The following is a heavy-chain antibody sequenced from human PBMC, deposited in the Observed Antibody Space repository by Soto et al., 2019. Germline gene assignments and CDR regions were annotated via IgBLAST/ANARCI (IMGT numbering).Heavy chain of an antibody. V-gene: IGHV4-59*01. CDR2: IYYMGRT. CDR1: GGSISSYY. Sequence: PSETLSLTCTVSGGSISSYYWSWIRQPPGKRLEWIGYIYYMGRTNYNPSLKSRVTMSIDTSKNQFSLKLSSVTAADTAVYYCARDPVGVTHFDYWGQGALVTVSS. CDR3: ARDPVGVTHFDY. J-gene: IGHJ4*02. D-gene: IGHD1-26*01.